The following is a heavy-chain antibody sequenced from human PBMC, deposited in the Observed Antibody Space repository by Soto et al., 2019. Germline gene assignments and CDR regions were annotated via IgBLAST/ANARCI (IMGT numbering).Heavy chain of an antibody. J-gene: IGHJ4*02. D-gene: IGHD3-3*01. V-gene: IGHV1-18*01. CDR3: ARDRRYDFSSGYSSKFDY. CDR2: ISAYNGNT. Sequence: VKVSCKASGYTFTSYGISWVRQAPGQGLEWMGWISAYNGNTNYAQKLQGRVTMTTDTSTSTAYMELRSLRSDDTAVYYCARDRRYDFSSGYSSKFDYWGQGPLVTVSS. CDR1: GYTFTSYG.